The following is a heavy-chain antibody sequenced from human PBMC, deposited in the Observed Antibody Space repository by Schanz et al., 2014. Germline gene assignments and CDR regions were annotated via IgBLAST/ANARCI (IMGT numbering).Heavy chain of an antibody. CDR2: INPTGGTT. V-gene: IGHV1-46*01. J-gene: IGHJ6*02. Sequence: QVQLVQSGAEVKKPGASVKVYCKASGYTFTTYYLHWVRQAPGQGLEWMGIINPTGGTTSHAQKFQGRVTMTRDTSTSTVYMELSSLRSEDTAVYYCASALTTWGGMDVWGQGTTVTVSS. CDR3: ASALTTWGGMDV. D-gene: IGHD4-4*01. CDR1: GYTFTTYY.